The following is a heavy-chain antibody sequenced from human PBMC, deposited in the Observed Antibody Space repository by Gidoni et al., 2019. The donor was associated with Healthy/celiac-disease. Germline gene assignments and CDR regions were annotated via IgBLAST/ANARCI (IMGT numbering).Heavy chain of an antibody. CDR1: GFTFSGSA. Sequence: EVQLVESGGGLVQPGGSLKLSCAASGFTFSGSAMPWVRQASGKGLEWVGRIRSKANSYATAYAASVKGRFTISRDDSKNTAYLQMNSLKTEDTAVYYCTRPGDVGHRSGSEQYYGMDVWGQGTTVTVSS. V-gene: IGHV3-73*01. J-gene: IGHJ6*02. CDR3: TRPGDVGHRSGSEQYYGMDV. D-gene: IGHD1-26*01. CDR2: IRSKANSYAT.